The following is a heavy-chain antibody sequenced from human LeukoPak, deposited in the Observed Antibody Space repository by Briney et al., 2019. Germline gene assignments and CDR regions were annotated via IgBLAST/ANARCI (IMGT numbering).Heavy chain of an antibody. V-gene: IGHV1-18*04. CDR1: GYTFNNHG. D-gene: IGHD4-11*01. CDR2: VGAGNGDT. Sequence: ASVKVSCKASGYTFNNHGLSWVRQAPGQGLEWVGWVGAGNGDTHYAQKLQGRVTMTTDTSTSTAYLDLRRLRSDDTAVYYCARASSPYNWYFDIWGRGTLVTASS. CDR3: ARASSPYNWYFDI. J-gene: IGHJ2*01.